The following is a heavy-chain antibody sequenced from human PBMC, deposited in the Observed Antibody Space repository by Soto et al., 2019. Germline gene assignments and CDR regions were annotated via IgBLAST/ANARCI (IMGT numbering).Heavy chain of an antibody. CDR1: GYTFSDYY. Sequence: QVQLVQSGAEVKRTGASVKVSCKASGYTFSDYYIYWVRQAPGQGLEWMGWIDPNSGGTNYAQKFQDRVTLTRDTSISTAYMELNRLRSDDTAVYYCASLPAMGGANWGQGTLVTVSS. D-gene: IGHD3-16*01. V-gene: IGHV1-2*02. J-gene: IGHJ4*02. CDR3: ASLPAMGGAN. CDR2: IDPNSGGT.